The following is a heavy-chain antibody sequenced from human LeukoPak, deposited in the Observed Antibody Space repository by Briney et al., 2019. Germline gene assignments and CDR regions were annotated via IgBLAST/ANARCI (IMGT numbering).Heavy chain of an antibody. J-gene: IGHJ6*03. D-gene: IGHD3-22*01. CDR2: ISAYNGNT. CDR1: GYTFTSYG. Sequence: ASVKVSCKASGYTFTSYGISWVRQAPGQGLEWMGWISAYNGNTNYAQKLQGRVTTTTDTSTSTAYMELRSLRSDDTAVYYCARYYYDSSGYYNYYYYYMDVWGKGTTVTVSS. CDR3: ARYYYDSSGYYNYYYYYMDV. V-gene: IGHV1-18*01.